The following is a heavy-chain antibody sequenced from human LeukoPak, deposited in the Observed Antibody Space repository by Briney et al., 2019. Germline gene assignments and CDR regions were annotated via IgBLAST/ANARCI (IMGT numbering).Heavy chain of an antibody. J-gene: IGHJ4*02. D-gene: IGHD3-10*01. V-gene: IGHV3-53*01. CDR1: GFTVSSNY. CDR2: IYSGGST. CDR3: ARAKPKNMVRGLIMRRESRYYFDY. Sequence: GGSLRLSCAASGFTVSSNYMSWVRQAPGRGLEWVSVIYSGGSTYYADSVKGRFTISRGNSKSTLYIQMNSLRAEDTAVYYCARAKPKNMVRGLIMRRESRYYFDYWGQGTLVAVSS.